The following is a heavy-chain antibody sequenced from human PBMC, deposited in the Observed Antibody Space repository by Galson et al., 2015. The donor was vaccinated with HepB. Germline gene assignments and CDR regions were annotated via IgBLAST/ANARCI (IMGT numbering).Heavy chain of an antibody. D-gene: IGHD2-2*01. J-gene: IGHJ6*02. V-gene: IGHV5-10-1*01. CDR3: ARGGEPAGAYYYYGMDV. CDR2: IDPSDSYT. Sequence: QSGAEVKKPGESLRISCTGSGSSFTSYWISWVRQMPGKGLEWMGRIDPSDSYTNYSPSFQGHVTISADKSISTAYLQWSSLKASDTAMYYCARGGEPAGAYYYYGMDVWGQGTTVTVSS. CDR1: GSSFTSYW.